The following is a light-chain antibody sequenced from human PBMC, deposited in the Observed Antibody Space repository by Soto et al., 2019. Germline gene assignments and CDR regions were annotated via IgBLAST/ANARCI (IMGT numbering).Light chain of an antibody. J-gene: IGKJ1*01. Sequence: DIQMTQSPSTLSASVGDRVTITCRASQSIGIWLAWYQQKPGKAPNILIYDASTLVSGVPSRFSGSGSGTEFTLTISSLQPYDFATYYCQQYNNYFSWTFGQGTKVDIK. CDR2: DAS. CDR3: QQYNNYFSWT. V-gene: IGKV1-5*01. CDR1: QSIGIW.